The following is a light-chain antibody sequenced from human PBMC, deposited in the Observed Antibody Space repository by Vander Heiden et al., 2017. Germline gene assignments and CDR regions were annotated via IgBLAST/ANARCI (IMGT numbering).Light chain of an antibody. J-gene: IGKJ2*01. V-gene: IGKV1-5*03. CDR3: QQYSYVPYT. Sequence: DIRVTQSPSTLSAFIGDTITLSCRASQDIDDSLAWYQQRQGRPPKLLVSRASSLEAGVASRFSGDGFGTEFTLTINALQVDDFATYFCQQYSYVPYTFGQGTKLE. CDR2: RAS. CDR1: QDIDDS.